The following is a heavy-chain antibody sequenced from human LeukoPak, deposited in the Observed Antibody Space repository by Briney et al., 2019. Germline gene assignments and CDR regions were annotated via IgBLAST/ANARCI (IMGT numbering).Heavy chain of an antibody. Sequence: SETLSLTCTVSGCSISSYYWSWIRQPPGKGLEWIGYIYYSGSTNYNPSLKSRVTISVDTYKNQFSLKLSFVGGADTAVYYWARLGYSISLCFDYWGQGTLVTVSS. CDR3: ARLGYSISLCFDY. CDR2: IYYSGST. D-gene: IGHD4-11*01. CDR1: GCSISSYY. J-gene: IGHJ4*02. V-gene: IGHV4-59*08.